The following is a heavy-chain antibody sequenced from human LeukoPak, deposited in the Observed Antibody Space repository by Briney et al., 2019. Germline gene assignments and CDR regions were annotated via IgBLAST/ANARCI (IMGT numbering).Heavy chain of an antibody. V-gene: IGHV3-7*05. J-gene: IGHJ4*02. D-gene: IGHD5-24*01. CDR2: IKQDGSEK. Sequence: PGGSLRLSCAASGFTFSRYWMSWVRQAPGKGLEWVANIKQDGSEKYYVDSVEGRFTISRDNAKNSLYLQMNSLRAEDTAVYYCAKVIREVDMSHDYWGQGALVTVSS. CDR3: AKVIREVDMSHDY. CDR1: GFTFSRYW.